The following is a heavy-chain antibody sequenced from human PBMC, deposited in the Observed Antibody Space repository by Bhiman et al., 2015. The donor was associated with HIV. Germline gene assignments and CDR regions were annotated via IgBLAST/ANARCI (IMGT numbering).Heavy chain of an antibody. Sequence: EVQLVESGGGLVQPGRSLRLSCAASGFTFDDYAMHWVRQAPGKGLEWVSGISWNTGSIGYADSVKGRFTISRDNAKNSLYLQMNSLRPEDTALYYCAKDIRVDYGDYEGAFDIWGQGALVTVSS. CDR2: ISWNTGSI. J-gene: IGHJ3*02. D-gene: IGHD4-17*01. CDR1: GFTFDDYA. V-gene: IGHV3-9*01. CDR3: AKDIRVDYGDYEGAFDI.